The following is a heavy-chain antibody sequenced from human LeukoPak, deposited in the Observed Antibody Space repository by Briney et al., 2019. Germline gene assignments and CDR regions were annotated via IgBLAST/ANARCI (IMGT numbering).Heavy chain of an antibody. CDR1: GFTFSSYS. V-gene: IGHV3-21*01. Sequence: GGSLRLSCAASGFTFSSYSMNWVRQAPGKGLEWVSSISSSSSYIYYADSVKGRFTISRDNAKNSLYLQMNSLRAEDTAVYYCAKDEDHDYGDYYFDSWGQGTLVTVSS. CDR3: AKDEDHDYGDYYFDS. J-gene: IGHJ4*02. D-gene: IGHD4-17*01. CDR2: ISSSSSYI.